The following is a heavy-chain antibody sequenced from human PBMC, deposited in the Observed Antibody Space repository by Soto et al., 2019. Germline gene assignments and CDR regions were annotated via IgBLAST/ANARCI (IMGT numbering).Heavy chain of an antibody. D-gene: IGHD5-12*01. J-gene: IGHJ4*02. V-gene: IGHV1-69*06. Sequence: SVKVSCKASGGTFSSYAISWVRQAPGQGLEWMGGIIPIFGTANYAQKFQGRVTITADKSTSTAYMELSSLRSEDTAVYYCAIVVANIDYYFDYWGQGTLVTVSS. CDR1: GGTFSSYA. CDR3: AIVVANIDYYFDY. CDR2: IIPIFGTA.